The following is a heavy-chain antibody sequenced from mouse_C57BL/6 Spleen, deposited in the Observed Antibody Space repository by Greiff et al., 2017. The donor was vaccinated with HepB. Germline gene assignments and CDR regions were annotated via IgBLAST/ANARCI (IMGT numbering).Heavy chain of an antibody. CDR2: ISYSGST. D-gene: IGHD5-2*01. Sequence: EVQRVESGPGMVKPSQSLSVTCTVTGYSITSGYDWHWIRHFPGNKLEWMGYISYSGSTNYNPSLKSRISITHDTSKNHFFLTLNSVTTEDTATYYCARENSYGYFDVWGTGTTVTVSS. CDR3: ARENSYGYFDV. V-gene: IGHV3-1*01. J-gene: IGHJ1*03. CDR1: GYSITSGYD.